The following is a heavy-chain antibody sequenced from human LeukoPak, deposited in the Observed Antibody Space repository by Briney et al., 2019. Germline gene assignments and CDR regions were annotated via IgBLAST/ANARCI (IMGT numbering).Heavy chain of an antibody. CDR3: ARRYCSSTSCPKAWFDP. CDR1: GGSFSGYY. Sequence: SETLSLTCAVYGGSFSGYYWSWIRQPPGKGLEWIGEINHSGSTNYNPSLKSRVTISVDTSKNQFSLKLSSVTAADTAVYYCARRYCSSTSCPKAWFDPWGQGTLVTVSS. J-gene: IGHJ5*02. D-gene: IGHD2-2*01. CDR2: INHSGST. V-gene: IGHV4-34*01.